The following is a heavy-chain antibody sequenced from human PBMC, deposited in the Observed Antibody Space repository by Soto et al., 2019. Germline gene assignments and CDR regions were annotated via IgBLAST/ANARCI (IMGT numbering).Heavy chain of an antibody. CDR1: GFTFSSHV. CDR2: ISGTGGT. V-gene: IGHV3-23*01. CDR3: AKDRRGAYCSGGICYSPDY. J-gene: IGHJ4*02. Sequence: EVQLRESGGGLVQPGGSLRLSCAVSGFTFSSHVMSWVRQAPGKGLEWVSAISGTGGTYYADSVKGRFTISRDNSKNALYLQMNNLRDEDTAVYYCAKDRRGAYCSGGICYSPDYWGQGTLVIVSS. D-gene: IGHD2-15*01.